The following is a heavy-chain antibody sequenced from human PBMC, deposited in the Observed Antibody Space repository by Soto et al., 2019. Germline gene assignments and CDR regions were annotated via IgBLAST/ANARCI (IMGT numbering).Heavy chain of an antibody. V-gene: IGHV1-69*06. CDR2: IIAGFGTA. Sequence: SVKVSCKASGGTFSSSAISWVRQAPGQGLEWMGGIIAGFGTANYAQKFQGRVTLTADKSTGTAYMELSSLRSEDTAVYYCANRGYNYGFAAFDIWGQGTMVTVSS. J-gene: IGHJ3*02. CDR1: GGTFSSSA. D-gene: IGHD5-18*01. CDR3: ANRGYNYGFAAFDI.